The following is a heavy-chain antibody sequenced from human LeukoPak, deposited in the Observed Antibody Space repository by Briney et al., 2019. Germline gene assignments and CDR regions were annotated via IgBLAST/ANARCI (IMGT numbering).Heavy chain of an antibody. CDR1: GFALRDYW. V-gene: IGHV3-7*05. J-gene: IGHJ6*02. D-gene: IGHD6-13*01. CDR3: ARDPYSSTWSYGMDI. Sequence: GGSLRLTCTASGFALRDYWMSWGGKTPEKGREGGATIKQDESEKVYVDSGKGRFTISRDNAKSSLYLQMRGLRADDTAVYSCARDPYSSTWSYGMDIWGQGTTVTVSS. CDR2: IKQDESEK.